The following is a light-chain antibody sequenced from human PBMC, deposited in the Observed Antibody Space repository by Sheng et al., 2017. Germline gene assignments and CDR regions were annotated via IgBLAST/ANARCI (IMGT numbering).Light chain of an antibody. Sequence: DIHLTQSPSSLSASVGDRVAITCQASKDIIKYLNWYQFKPGKAPKLLIYDASTLKSGVPSRFSGSGXETHFTFVISNLQPEDVATYFCQQYDDLVSFGGGTQVEIK. CDR1: KDIIKY. CDR2: DAS. J-gene: IGKJ4*01. CDR3: QQYDDLVS. V-gene: IGKV1-33*01.